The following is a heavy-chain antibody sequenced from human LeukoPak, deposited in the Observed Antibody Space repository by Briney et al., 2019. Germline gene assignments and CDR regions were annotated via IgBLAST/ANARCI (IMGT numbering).Heavy chain of an antibody. CDR3: ARDRDRRYYSGGSCYFGY. J-gene: IGHJ4*02. V-gene: IGHV1-2*02. D-gene: IGHD2-15*01. CDR1: GYTFTGYY. CDR2: INPNSGGT. Sequence: ASVKVSCKVSGYTFTGYYMHWVRQAPGQGLEWMGWINPNSGGTNYAQKFQGRVTMTRDTSISTAYMELSRLRSDDTAVYYCARDRDRRYYSGGSCYFGYWGQGALVTVSS.